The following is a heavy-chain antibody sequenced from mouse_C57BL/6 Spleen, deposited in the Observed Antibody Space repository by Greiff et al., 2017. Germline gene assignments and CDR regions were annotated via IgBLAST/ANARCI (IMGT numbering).Heavy chain of an antibody. V-gene: IGHV1-81*01. J-gene: IGHJ4*01. CDR2: IYPRSGNT. CDR1: GYTFTSYG. D-gene: IGHD1-1*01. Sequence: VQLQQSGAELARPGASVKLSCKASGYTFTSYGISWVKQRTGQGLEWIGEIYPRSGNTYYNEKFKGKATLTADKSSSTAYMELRSLTSEDSAVYFCANPRDYYGSSLYAMDYWGQGTSVTVSS. CDR3: ANPRDYYGSSLYAMDY.